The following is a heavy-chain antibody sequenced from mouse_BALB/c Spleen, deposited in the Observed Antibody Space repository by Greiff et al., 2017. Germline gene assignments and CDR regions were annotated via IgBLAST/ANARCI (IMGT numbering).Heavy chain of an antibody. CDR3: ARCYYYGSSYAMDY. D-gene: IGHD1-1*01. CDR1: GYTFTDYV. Sequence: QVQLKESGPELVKPGASVKMSCKASGYTFTDYVISWVKQRTGQGLEWIGEIYPGSGSTYYNEKFKGKATLTADKSSNTAYMQLSSLTSEDSAVYFCARCYYYGSSYAMDYWGQGTSVTVSS. J-gene: IGHJ4*01. CDR2: IYPGSGST. V-gene: IGHV1-77*01.